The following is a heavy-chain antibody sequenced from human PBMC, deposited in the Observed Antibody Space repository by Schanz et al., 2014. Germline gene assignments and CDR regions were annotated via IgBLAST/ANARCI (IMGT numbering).Heavy chain of an antibody. D-gene: IGHD2-2*01. CDR1: GFTFSSYG. CDR3: AKDSTHIDIVLVPTAIDY. J-gene: IGHJ4*02. CDR2: MSHDGSIK. Sequence: VQLVESGGGVVQPGRSLRLSCAASGFTFSSYGMHWVRQAPGKGLEWVAAMSHDGSIKYYGDSVKGRFTISRDNSKNTLYLHMNTLRSEDTAVYYCAKDSTHIDIVLVPTAIDYWGQGTLVTVSS. V-gene: IGHV3-30*18.